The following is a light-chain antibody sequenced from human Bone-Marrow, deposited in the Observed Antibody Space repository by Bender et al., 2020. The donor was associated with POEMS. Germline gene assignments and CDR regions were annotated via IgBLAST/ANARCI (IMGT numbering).Light chain of an antibody. CDR3: TSYTSSAAPYVV. CDR2: DVT. Sequence: QSALTQPASVSGSPGQSITISCTGTSSDVGAYDYVSWYQQFPGRAPNLIIYDVTNRPSGVSDRFSGSKSGNTASLTISGLQADDEANFYCTSYTSSAAPYVVFGGGTTLTVL. CDR1: SSDVGAYDY. V-gene: IGLV2-14*03. J-gene: IGLJ2*01.